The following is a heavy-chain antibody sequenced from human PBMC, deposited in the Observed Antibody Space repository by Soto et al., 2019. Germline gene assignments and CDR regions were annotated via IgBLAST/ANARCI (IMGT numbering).Heavy chain of an antibody. CDR3: ARDKRVYSSSSLWWFDP. Sequence: SEPLSLTCTVSGGSISSYYWSWIRQPPGKGLEWIGYIYYSGSTNYTPSLKSRVTISVDTSKNQFSLKLSSVTAADTAVYYCARDKRVYSSSSLWWFDPWGQGTLVTVSS. J-gene: IGHJ5*02. V-gene: IGHV4-59*01. D-gene: IGHD6-6*01. CDR1: GGSISSYY. CDR2: IYYSGST.